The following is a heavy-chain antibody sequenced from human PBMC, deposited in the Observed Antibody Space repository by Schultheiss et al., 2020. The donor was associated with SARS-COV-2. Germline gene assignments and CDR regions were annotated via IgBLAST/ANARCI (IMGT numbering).Heavy chain of an antibody. CDR2: IYYSGST. CDR1: GGSFSGYY. Sequence: SQTLSLTCAVYGGSFSGYYWGWIRQPPGKGLEWIGSIYYSGSTYYNPSLKSRVTISVDTSKNQFSLKLSSVTAADTAVYYCARRGDRCSSTSCFMGYFDYWGQGTLVTVSS. CDR3: ARRGDRCSSTSCFMGYFDY. V-gene: IGHV4-39*01. J-gene: IGHJ4*02. D-gene: IGHD2-2*01.